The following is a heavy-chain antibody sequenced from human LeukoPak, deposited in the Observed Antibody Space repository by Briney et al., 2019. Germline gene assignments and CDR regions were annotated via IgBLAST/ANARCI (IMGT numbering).Heavy chain of an antibody. CDR1: GGTFSSYA. V-gene: IGHV1-69*13. D-gene: IGHD6-19*01. Sequence: SVKVSCKASGGTFSSYAISWVRQAPGQGLEWMGGIIPIFGTANYAQKFQGRVTITADESTSTAYMELSSLRSEDTAVYYCAADPGIAVAGPRHFDYWGQGTLVTVSS. CDR3: AADPGIAVAGPRHFDY. CDR2: IIPIFGTA. J-gene: IGHJ4*02.